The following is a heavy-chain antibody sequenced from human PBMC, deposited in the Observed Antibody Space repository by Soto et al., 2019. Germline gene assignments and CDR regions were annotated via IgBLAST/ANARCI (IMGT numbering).Heavy chain of an antibody. CDR3: AGGTYYFDY. J-gene: IGHJ4*02. CDR1: GFTFSNYG. CDR2: ILYDGSNK. V-gene: IGHV3-33*01. D-gene: IGHD1-26*01. Sequence: QVQLVESGGDVVQPGRSLRLSCAASGFTFSNYGMHWARQAPGKGLEWVAAILYDGSNKYYADSVKGRFTISRDNSKNTLYLQMNSLRAEDTAVYYCAGGTYYFDYWAREPWSPSPQ.